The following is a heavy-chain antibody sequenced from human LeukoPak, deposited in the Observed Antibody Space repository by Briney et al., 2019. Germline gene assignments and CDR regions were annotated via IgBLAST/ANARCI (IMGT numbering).Heavy chain of an antibody. D-gene: IGHD2-21*02. J-gene: IGHJ4*02. CDR2: ISSRGST. CDR1: GGSVTGDSYH. V-gene: IGHV4-61*01. Sequence: PSETLSLTYTVSGGSVTGDSYHWSWIRQPPGKGLEWIGYISSRGSTNYNPSLKSRVTISVDASKTQFSLNLSSVTAADTAVYYCARTGYCGADCYSFDYWGQGTLVTVSS. CDR3: ARTGYCGADCYSFDY.